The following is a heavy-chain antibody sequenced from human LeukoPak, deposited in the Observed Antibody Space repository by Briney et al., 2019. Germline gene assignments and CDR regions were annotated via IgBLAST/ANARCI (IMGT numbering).Heavy chain of an antibody. Sequence: PGGSLRLSCVASRFTFSSYWMHWVRQGPGKGLVWVSYISPDGSTTRYADSVKGRFTISRDNAKNTLYLQMNSLRVEDTAVYFCASAWSYWGQGALVTVSS. V-gene: IGHV3-74*01. J-gene: IGHJ4*02. D-gene: IGHD1-1*01. CDR1: RFTFSSYW. CDR3: ASAWSY. CDR2: ISPDGSTT.